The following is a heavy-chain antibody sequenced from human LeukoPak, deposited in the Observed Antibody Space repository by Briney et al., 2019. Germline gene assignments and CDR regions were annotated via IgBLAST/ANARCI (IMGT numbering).Heavy chain of an antibody. J-gene: IGHJ6*03. Sequence: ASVKVSCKASGYTFTSYDINWVRQATGQGLEWMGWMNPNSGNTGYAQKFQGRVTITRNTSISTAYMELSSLRSEDTAVYYCARKGYCSSTSCRDEWGSYYYYMDVWGKGTTVTVSS. CDR1: GYTFTSYD. CDR3: ARKGYCSSTSCRDEWGSYYYYMDV. D-gene: IGHD2-2*01. V-gene: IGHV1-8*03. CDR2: MNPNSGNT.